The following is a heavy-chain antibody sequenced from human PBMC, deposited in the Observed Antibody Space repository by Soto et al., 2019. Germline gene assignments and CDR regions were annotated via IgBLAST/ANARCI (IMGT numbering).Heavy chain of an antibody. Sequence: SETLSLTCTVSGGSISSSAYYWGWIRQPPGKGLEWVGSIYYSGSTYYNSSLKSRVAISVDTSKSQFSLKLTSVTAADTAVYYCARARSGAAGRFDYWGQGTLVTVSS. CDR2: IYYSGST. V-gene: IGHV4-39*01. CDR3: ARARSGAAGRFDY. J-gene: IGHJ4*02. D-gene: IGHD6-13*01. CDR1: GGSISSSAYY.